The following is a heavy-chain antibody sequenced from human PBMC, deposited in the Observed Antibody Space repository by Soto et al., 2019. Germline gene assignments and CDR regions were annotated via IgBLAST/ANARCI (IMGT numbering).Heavy chain of an antibody. Sequence: QVQLVQSGAEVKKPGASVKVPCKASGYTFTSYEINWVRQATGQGLAGMGWMNPNSGNTGFAQKFQGRVTMTRTTSISTVYMELSSPRSDDTAVYYCARGEWGTTVTSGFDPWGQGTLVTVSS. D-gene: IGHD4-17*01. CDR1: GYTFTSYE. CDR3: ARGEWGTTVTSGFDP. V-gene: IGHV1-8*01. CDR2: MNPNSGNT. J-gene: IGHJ5*02.